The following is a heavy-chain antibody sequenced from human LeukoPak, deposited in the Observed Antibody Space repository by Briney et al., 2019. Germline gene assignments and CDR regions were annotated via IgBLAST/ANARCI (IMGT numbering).Heavy chain of an antibody. CDR1: GFTFSSYW. Sequence: GGSLRLSCAASGFTFSSYWMSWVRQAPGKGLEWVANIKQDGSEKYYVDSVKGRFTISRDNSKNTLYLQMNSLRAEDTAVYYCAKDHGGDPGPSDYWGQGTLVTVSS. D-gene: IGHD2-21*02. J-gene: IGHJ4*02. CDR3: AKDHGGDPGPSDY. V-gene: IGHV3-7*03. CDR2: IKQDGSEK.